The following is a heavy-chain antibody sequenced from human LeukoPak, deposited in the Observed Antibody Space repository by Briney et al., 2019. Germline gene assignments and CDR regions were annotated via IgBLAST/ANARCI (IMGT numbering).Heavy chain of an antibody. Sequence: ASVKVSCKASGYTFTNYGINWVRQAPGQGLEWMGWVSAYNGNTNYAQNLQGRVTMTTDTSTSTAYMELRSLRSEDTAVYYCARDLRHYSSSLDYWGQRTLVTVSS. CDR1: GYTFTNYG. CDR3: ARDLRHYSSSLDY. J-gene: IGHJ4*02. V-gene: IGHV1-18*01. D-gene: IGHD6-6*01. CDR2: VSAYNGNT.